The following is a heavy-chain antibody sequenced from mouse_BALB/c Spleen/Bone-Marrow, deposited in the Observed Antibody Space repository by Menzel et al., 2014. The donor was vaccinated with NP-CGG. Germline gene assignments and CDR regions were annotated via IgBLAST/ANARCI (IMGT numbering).Heavy chain of an antibody. V-gene: IGHV14-3*02. Sequence: EVQLQQSGAELVKPGAPVKLSCTASGFNIKDTYMHWVKQRPEQGLEWIGRIDPANGNTKYDPKFQGKATMTADTSSNTAYLQLSSLTSEDTAVYYCASYYYGSSLFAYWGQGTLVTVSA. D-gene: IGHD1-1*01. J-gene: IGHJ3*01. CDR1: GFNIKDTY. CDR2: IDPANGNT. CDR3: ASYYYGSSLFAY.